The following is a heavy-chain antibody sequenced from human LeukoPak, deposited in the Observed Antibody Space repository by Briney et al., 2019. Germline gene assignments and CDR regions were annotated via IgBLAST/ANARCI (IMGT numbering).Heavy chain of an antibody. Sequence: ASVKVSCKASGYTFTSYAMHWVRQAPGQRLEWMGWINAGNGNTKYSQKFQGRVTITRDTSASTAYMELSSLRSEDTAVYYCARDMRGIAAAGYYFDYWGQGTLVTVSS. D-gene: IGHD6-13*01. CDR2: INAGNGNT. CDR1: GYTFTSYA. CDR3: ARDMRGIAAAGYYFDY. J-gene: IGHJ4*02. V-gene: IGHV1-3*01.